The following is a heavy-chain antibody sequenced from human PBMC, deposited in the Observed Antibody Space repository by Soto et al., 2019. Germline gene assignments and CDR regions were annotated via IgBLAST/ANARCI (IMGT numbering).Heavy chain of an antibody. CDR1: GGSISSSSYY. V-gene: IGHV4-39*01. CDR3: ARHAVLEWLAHEPYWYFDL. J-gene: IGHJ2*01. Sequence: SETLSLTCTVSGGSISSSSYYWGWIRQPPGKGLEWIGSIYYSGSTYYNPSLKSRVTISVDTSKNQFSLKLSSVTAADTAVYYCARHAVLEWLAHEPYWYFDLWGRGTLVTVSS. D-gene: IGHD3-3*01. CDR2: IYYSGST.